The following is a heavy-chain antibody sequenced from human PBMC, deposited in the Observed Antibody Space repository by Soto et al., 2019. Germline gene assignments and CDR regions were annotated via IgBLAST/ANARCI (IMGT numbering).Heavy chain of an antibody. Sequence: ASVKVSCKASGYTFTGYYMHWVRQAPGQGLEWMGWINPNSGGTNYAQKFQGRVTMTRDTSISTAYMELSRLRSDDTAVYYCARQYYDFWSGSLAGDAMDVWGEGTTVTIYS. V-gene: IGHV1-2*02. CDR1: GYTFTGYY. D-gene: IGHD3-3*01. CDR3: ARQYYDFWSGSLAGDAMDV. J-gene: IGHJ6*04. CDR2: INPNSGGT.